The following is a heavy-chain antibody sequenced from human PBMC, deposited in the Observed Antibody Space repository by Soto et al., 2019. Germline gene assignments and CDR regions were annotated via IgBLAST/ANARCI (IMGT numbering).Heavy chain of an antibody. Sequence: SETLSLPCTGSGGSISSYHWSWIRQPPGKGLEWIGYIYYSGSTNYNPSLKSRVTISVDTSKNQFSLKLSSVAAADTAVYYCARGGDAYKNRHWGQGTLVTVS. CDR3: ARGGDAYKNRH. J-gene: IGHJ4*02. D-gene: IGHD2-21*01. CDR2: IYYSGST. CDR1: GGSISSYH. V-gene: IGHV4-59*01.